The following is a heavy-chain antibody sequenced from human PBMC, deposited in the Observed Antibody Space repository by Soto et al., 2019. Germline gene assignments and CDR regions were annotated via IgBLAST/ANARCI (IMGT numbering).Heavy chain of an antibody. CDR2: IYYSGST. V-gene: IGHV4-59*01. CDR3: ASTSQGYCSSTSCLSEN. D-gene: IGHD2-2*01. Sequence: SETLSLTCTVSGGSISSYYWSWIRQPPGKGLEWIGYIYYSGSTNYNPSLKSRVTISVDTSKNQFSLKLSSVTAADTAVYYCASTSQGYCSSTSCLSENWGQGTLVTVSS. CDR1: GGSISSYY. J-gene: IGHJ4*02.